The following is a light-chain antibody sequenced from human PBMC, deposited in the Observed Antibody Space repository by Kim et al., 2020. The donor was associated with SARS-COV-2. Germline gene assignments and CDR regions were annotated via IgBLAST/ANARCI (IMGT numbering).Light chain of an antibody. CDR1: GSDVGGYNY. V-gene: IGLV2-11*01. CDR2: DVS. CDR3: CSYAGSYTFAV. J-gene: IGLJ3*02. Sequence: QSALTQPRSVSGSPGQSVTISCTGTGSDVGGYNYVSWYQQHPGKAPKLMIYDVSKRPSGVPDRFSGSKSGNTASLTISGLQAEDEADYYCCSYAGSYTFAVFGGGTQLTVL.